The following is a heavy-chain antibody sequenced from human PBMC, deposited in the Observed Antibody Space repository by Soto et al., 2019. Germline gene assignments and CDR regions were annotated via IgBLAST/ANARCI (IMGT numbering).Heavy chain of an antibody. CDR2: ISAYNGNT. CDR3: ARAQWLVQGADY. D-gene: IGHD6-19*01. J-gene: IGHJ4*02. Sequence: ASVKVSCKASGYTFTTFGISWVRQAPGQGLEWMGWISAYNGNTNYAQKLQGRVTMTTDTSTSTAYMELRSLRSDDTAVYYCARAQWLVQGADYWGQGTLVTVSS. V-gene: IGHV1-18*01. CDR1: GYTFTTFG.